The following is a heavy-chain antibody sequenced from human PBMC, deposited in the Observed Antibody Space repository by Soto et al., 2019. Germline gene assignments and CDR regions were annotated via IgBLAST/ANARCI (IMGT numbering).Heavy chain of an antibody. J-gene: IGHJ4*02. D-gene: IGHD2-8*01. V-gene: IGHV3-23*01. CDR2: ISGSGGST. CDR3: AKGQSDIVLMVYAIRDYYDSSLPGY. Sequence: GGSLRLSCAASGFTFSSYAMSWVRQAPGKGLEWVSAISGSGGSTYYADSVKGRFTISRDNSKNTLYLQMNSLRAEDTAVYYCAKGQSDIVLMVYAIRDYYDSSLPGYWGQGTLVTVSS. CDR1: GFTFSSYA.